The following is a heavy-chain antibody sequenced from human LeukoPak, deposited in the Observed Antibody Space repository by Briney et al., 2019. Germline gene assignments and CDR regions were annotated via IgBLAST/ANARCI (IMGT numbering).Heavy chain of an antibody. J-gene: IGHJ4*02. D-gene: IGHD4-17*01. CDR3: AREDYVGVNFDY. V-gene: IGHV3-21*01. Sequence: PGGSLRLSCAASGFTFSSYSMNWVRQAPGKGLEWVSSISSSRSYIYYADSVKGRFTISRDNAKNSLYLQMNSLRVEDTAVYYCAREDYVGVNFDYWGQGTLVTVAS. CDR1: GFTFSSYS. CDR2: ISSSRSYI.